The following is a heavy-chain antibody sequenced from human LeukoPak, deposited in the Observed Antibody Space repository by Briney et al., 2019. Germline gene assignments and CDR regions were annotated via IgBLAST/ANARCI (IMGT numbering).Heavy chain of an antibody. CDR2: IGSSSNSI. CDR3: ARRLYSSSWSSFDY. V-gene: IGHV3-21*04. J-gene: IGHJ4*02. Sequence: GGSLRLSCAASGFTFSSYSMNWVRQAPGKGLEWVSSIGSSSNSIYYTDSVKGRFTISRDNSKNTLYLQMNSLRAEDTAVYYCARRLYSSSWSSFDYWGQGTLVTVSS. CDR1: GFTFSSYS. D-gene: IGHD6-13*01.